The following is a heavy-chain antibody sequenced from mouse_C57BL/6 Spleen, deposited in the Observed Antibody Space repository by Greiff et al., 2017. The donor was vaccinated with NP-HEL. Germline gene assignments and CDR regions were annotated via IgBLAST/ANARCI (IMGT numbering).Heavy chain of an antibody. CDR1: GYTFTSYW. V-gene: IGHV1-52*01. D-gene: IGHD2-3*01. CDR3: ARSGALYDYGYFDV. J-gene: IGHJ1*03. CDR2: IDPSDSET. Sequence: QVQLQQPGAELVRPGSSVKLSCKASGYTFTSYWMHWVKQRPIQGLEWIGNIDPSDSETHYNQKFKDKATLTVDKSSSTAYMQLSSLTSEDSAVYYCARSGALYDYGYFDVWGTGTTGTVSS.